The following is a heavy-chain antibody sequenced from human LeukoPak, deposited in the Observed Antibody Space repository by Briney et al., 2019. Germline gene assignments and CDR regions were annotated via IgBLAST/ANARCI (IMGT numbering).Heavy chain of an antibody. CDR3: ARENWSNDY. CDR1: GFTFTTYY. Sequence: PGGSLRLSCAASGFTFTTYYMTWVRQAPGKGLEWLANISQDGRTKYYADSVKGRFAISRDNAINSVFLQMNSVRAEDTAVYYCARENWSNDYWGQGTLVTVSS. J-gene: IGHJ4*02. CDR2: ISQDGRTK. D-gene: IGHD1-1*01. V-gene: IGHV3-7*01.